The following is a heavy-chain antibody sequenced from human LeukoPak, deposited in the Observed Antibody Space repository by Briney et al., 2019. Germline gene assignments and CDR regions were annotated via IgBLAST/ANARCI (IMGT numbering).Heavy chain of an antibody. V-gene: IGHV4-59*01. CDR3: ARAPRTSNPFDY. D-gene: IGHD1-14*01. Sequence: SETLSLTCTVSGSSISSFYWNWIRQPPGKGLEWIGYVYYSGSTNYNPSLKSRVTISVDTSKNQFSLKLSSVTAADTAVYYCARAPRTSNPFDYWGQGTLVTVSS. CDR2: VYYSGST. J-gene: IGHJ4*02. CDR1: GSSISSFY.